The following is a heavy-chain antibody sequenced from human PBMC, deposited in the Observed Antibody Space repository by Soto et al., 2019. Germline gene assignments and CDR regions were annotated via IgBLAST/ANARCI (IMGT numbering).Heavy chain of an antibody. CDR2: IFYSGRSGST. Sequence: SETLSLTCSVSGGSISSYYWSWIRQPPGKGLEWIGYIFYSGRSGSTNHNPSLKSRVTISVDTSKNQFSLKLSSVTAADTAVYYCARTALGWFDPWGQGTLITVSS. J-gene: IGHJ5*02. CDR1: GGSISSYY. CDR3: ARTALGWFDP. D-gene: IGHD2-21*02. V-gene: IGHV4-59*01.